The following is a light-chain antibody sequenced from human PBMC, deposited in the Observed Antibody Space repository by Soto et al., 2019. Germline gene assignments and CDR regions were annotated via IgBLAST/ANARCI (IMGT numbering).Light chain of an antibody. CDR1: TSNIESKT. J-gene: IGLJ2*01. CDR3: AAWDGSLNGVV. CDR2: SNN. V-gene: IGLV1-44*01. Sequence: QSVLTQPPSASGTPGQRVTISCSGSTSNIESKTVNWYQQFPGAAPKLLIYSNNQRPSGVPDRFSGSKSGTSASLAIGGLQSEDEADYYCAAWDGSLNGVVFGGGTKLTVL.